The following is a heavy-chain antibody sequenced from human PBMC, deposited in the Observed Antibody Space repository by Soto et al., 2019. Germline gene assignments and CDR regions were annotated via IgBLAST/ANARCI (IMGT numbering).Heavy chain of an antibody. J-gene: IGHJ3*01. V-gene: IGHV4-61*08. CDR2: IQYSGDT. D-gene: IGHD5-12*01. CDR3: ARHDYADRTFDL. CDR1: GGSVGSGAYY. Sequence: LQEPGPGQVRPSETLSLTCIVSGGSVGSGAYYWXXXRXXXGXAQEWIGYIQYSGDTNYNSSLKSRVTISVDRSRNRFSLKLTSVTAADTAFYYCARHDYADRTFDLWGQGTKVTVSS.